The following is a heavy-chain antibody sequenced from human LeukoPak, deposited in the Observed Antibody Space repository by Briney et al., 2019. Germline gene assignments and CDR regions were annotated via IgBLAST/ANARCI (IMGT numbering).Heavy chain of an antibody. V-gene: IGHV4-4*07. J-gene: IGHJ2*01. Sequence: SETLSLTCTVSGGSISSYYWSWIRQPAGKGLEWIGLIYTGGSTNYNPSLKSRVTMSVDTSKNQCSLKLSSVTAADTAVYYCARDAVGGSSRDWHFDLWGRGTLVTVSS. CDR1: GGSISSYY. D-gene: IGHD3-10*01. CDR3: ARDAVGGSSRDWHFDL. CDR2: IYTGGST.